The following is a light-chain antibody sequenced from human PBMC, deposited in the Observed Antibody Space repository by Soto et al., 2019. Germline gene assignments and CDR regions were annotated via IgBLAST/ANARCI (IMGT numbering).Light chain of an antibody. CDR2: DVS. CDR3: CSYAGDLAL. V-gene: IGLV2-11*01. CDR1: SSDVGGYDF. Sequence: QSALTQPRSVSGSPGQSVTISCTGTSSDVGGYDFVSWYQQHPGKAPKLMISDVSKRPSGVPDRFSGSKSGNTASLTLSGLQAEDEADYYCCSYAGDLALFGGGTKATVL. J-gene: IGLJ2*01.